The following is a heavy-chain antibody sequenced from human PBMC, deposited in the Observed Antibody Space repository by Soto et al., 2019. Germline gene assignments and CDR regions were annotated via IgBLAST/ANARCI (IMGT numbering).Heavy chain of an antibody. Sequence: ASVKVSCKASGYTFTSYAMHWVRQAPGQRLEWMGWINAGNGNTKYSQKFQGRVTITRDTSASTAYMELSSLRSEDTAAYYCARDQLGSGWYRSAFDYWGQGTLVTVSS. CDR3: ARDQLGSGWYRSAFDY. D-gene: IGHD6-19*01. J-gene: IGHJ4*02. CDR1: GYTFTSYA. CDR2: INAGNGNT. V-gene: IGHV1-3*01.